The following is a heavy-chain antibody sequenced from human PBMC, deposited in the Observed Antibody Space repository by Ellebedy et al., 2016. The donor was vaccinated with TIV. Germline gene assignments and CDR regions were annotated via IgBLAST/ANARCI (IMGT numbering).Heavy chain of an antibody. J-gene: IGHJ6*02. CDR3: ARDSGTVTNPWFGMDV. Sequence: GESLKISCAASGFTFSSYGMHWVRQAPGKGLEWVAVISYDGSNKYYADSVKGRFTISRDNSKNTLYLQMNSLRAEDTAVYYCARDSGTVTNPWFGMDVWGQGTTVTVSS. V-gene: IGHV3-30*03. CDR2: ISYDGSNK. CDR1: GFTFSSYG. D-gene: IGHD4-11*01.